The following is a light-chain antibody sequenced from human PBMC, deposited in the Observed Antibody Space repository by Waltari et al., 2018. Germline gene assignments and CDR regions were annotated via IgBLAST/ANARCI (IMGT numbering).Light chain of an antibody. J-gene: IGKJ3*01. CDR1: QDISSS. Sequence: DIQLTLSPSFLSASVGDRVTITCRASQDISSSLAWYQQKPGRVPKLLIYAASTLQSGVPSRLSGSGSGTEFTLTISSLQPEDFVTYYCQQVNNYPFTFGPGTILDVK. CDR3: QQVNNYPFT. CDR2: AAS. V-gene: IGKV1-9*01.